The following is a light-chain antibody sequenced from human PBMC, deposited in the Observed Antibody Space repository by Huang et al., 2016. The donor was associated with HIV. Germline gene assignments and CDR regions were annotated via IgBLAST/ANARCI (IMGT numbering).Light chain of an antibody. V-gene: IGKV3-20*01. Sequence: EIVLTQSPGTLSLSPGERATLSCRARQRISSNFLAWYQQKPGQAPRLIIHGAINRATGIQDRFRGSGSGTDFTLTISRLESEDFAVYYCQQYGSSTIAFGQGTRLEIK. CDR3: QQYGSSTIA. J-gene: IGKJ5*01. CDR2: GAI. CDR1: QRISSNF.